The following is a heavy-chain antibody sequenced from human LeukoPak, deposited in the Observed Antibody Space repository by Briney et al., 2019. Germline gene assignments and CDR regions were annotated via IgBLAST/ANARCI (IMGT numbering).Heavy chain of an antibody. V-gene: IGHV1-8*01. D-gene: IGHD7-27*01. J-gene: IGHJ4*02. Sequence: ASVTVSCKASGYTFTSYDFNWVRQATGQRREWMGWMSPNSGDTGYAQKFQDRVTMTRNTSISTAYMELSSLRSDDTAVYYCARGPPNWGYDYWGPGTLVTVSS. CDR2: MSPNSGDT. CDR3: ARGPPNWGYDY. CDR1: GYTFTSYD.